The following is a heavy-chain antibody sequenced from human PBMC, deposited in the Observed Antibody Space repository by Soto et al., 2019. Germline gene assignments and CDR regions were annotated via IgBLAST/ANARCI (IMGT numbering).Heavy chain of an antibody. Sequence: EVQLLESGGGLVQPGGSLRLSCAGSGFTFSSYAMSWVRQAPGKGLEWVSSICGSGGSTYYADSVKGRFTISRDNSKNTLYLQVSSLRAEDTAMYYCAKGSFASCYSGGVSWGQGTLVTVSS. J-gene: IGHJ5*02. CDR2: ICGSGGST. CDR3: AKGSFASCYSGGVS. V-gene: IGHV3-23*01. D-gene: IGHD2-15*01. CDR1: GFTFSSYA.